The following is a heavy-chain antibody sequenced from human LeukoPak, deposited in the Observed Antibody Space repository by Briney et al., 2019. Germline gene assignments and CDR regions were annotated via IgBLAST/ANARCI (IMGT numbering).Heavy chain of an antibody. Sequence: PSETLSLTCTVSGGSISSSSYYWGWIRQPPGKGLEWIGSIYYSGSTYYNPSLKSRATISVDTSKNQFSLKLSSVTAADTAVYYCARHHWGGYYFDYWGQGTLVTVSS. J-gene: IGHJ4*02. V-gene: IGHV4-39*01. D-gene: IGHD7-27*01. CDR2: IYYSGST. CDR3: ARHHWGGYYFDY. CDR1: GGSISSSSYY.